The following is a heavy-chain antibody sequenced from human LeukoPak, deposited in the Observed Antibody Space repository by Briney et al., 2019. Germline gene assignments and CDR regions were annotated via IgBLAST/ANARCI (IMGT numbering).Heavy chain of an antibody. V-gene: IGHV3-30*02. CDR1: GFISSNYA. Sequence: PGGSLGLSCAASGFISSNYAMHWVRQAPGKGLEWVTFIRYDGSNKYYAESVKGRFTISRDNSKNTLYLQMNSLRAEDTAVYYCAKAIHSSSSGVVDYWGQGTLVTVSS. J-gene: IGHJ4*02. D-gene: IGHD6-6*01. CDR2: IRYDGSNK. CDR3: AKAIHSSSSGVVDY.